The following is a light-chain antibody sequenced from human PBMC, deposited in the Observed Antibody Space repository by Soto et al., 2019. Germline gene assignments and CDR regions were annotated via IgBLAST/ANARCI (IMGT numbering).Light chain of an antibody. V-gene: IGKV3-20*01. Sequence: EIVLTQSPGTLSLSPGERATLSCRASQSVSSSYLAWYQQKPGQAPRLLIYGASSRATGIPDRFSGSGSGTDFTLTISRLEAEDFAVYYCQQYGSSPTFGGGTNVEIK. CDR3: QQYGSSPT. CDR1: QSVSSSY. CDR2: GAS. J-gene: IGKJ4*01.